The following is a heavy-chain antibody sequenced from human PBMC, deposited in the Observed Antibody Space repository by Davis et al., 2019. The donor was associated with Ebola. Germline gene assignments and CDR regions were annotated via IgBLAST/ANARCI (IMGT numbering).Heavy chain of an antibody. J-gene: IGHJ3*01. Sequence: KVSCKGSGYSFTNYWITWVRQMPGKGLEWMGRIDPSDSYTNYGPSFRGHVTILVDKSISTAYLQWSGLQASDTAMYYCARRVAYSAFDVWGQGTMVTVSS. CDR1: GYSFTNYW. CDR3: ARRVAYSAFDV. CDR2: IDPSDSYT. D-gene: IGHD3-16*01. V-gene: IGHV5-10-1*01.